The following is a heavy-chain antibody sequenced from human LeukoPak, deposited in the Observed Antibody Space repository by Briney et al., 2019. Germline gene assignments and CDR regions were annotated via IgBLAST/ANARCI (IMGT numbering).Heavy chain of an antibody. CDR3: ARTVGCSSTSCYGPSAFDY. Sequence: PGGSLRLSCAASGFTFSDYYMSWIRQAPGKGLDWVSYISSSSSYTNYADSVKGRFTISRDNAKNSLYLQMNSLRAEDTAVYYCARTVGCSSTSCYGPSAFDYWGQGTLVTVSS. J-gene: IGHJ4*02. CDR2: ISSSSSYT. V-gene: IGHV3-11*03. CDR1: GFTFSDYY. D-gene: IGHD2-2*01.